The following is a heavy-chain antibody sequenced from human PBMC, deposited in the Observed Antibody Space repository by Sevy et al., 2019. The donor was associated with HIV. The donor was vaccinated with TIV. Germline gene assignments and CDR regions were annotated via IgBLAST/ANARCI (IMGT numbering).Heavy chain of an antibody. D-gene: IGHD3-10*01. J-gene: IGHJ4*02. V-gene: IGHV1-24*01. CDR3: ATGPGTGGGLNFDY. CDR2: FDPEDGET. Sequence: ASVKVSCKVSGYTLTELSMHWVRQAPGKGLEWMGGFDPEDGETIYAQKFQGRVTMTEDTSTDTAYMELSSLRSEDTAGYYGATGPGTGGGLNFDYWGQGTLVTVSS. CDR1: GYTLTELS.